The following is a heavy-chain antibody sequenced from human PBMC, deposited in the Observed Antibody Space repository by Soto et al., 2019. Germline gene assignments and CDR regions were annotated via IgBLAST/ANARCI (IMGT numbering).Heavy chain of an antibody. CDR1: GFTFSSYA. CDR3: AREGLGYCSGGSCYSLDY. V-gene: IGHV3-30-3*01. J-gene: IGHJ4*02. CDR2: ISYDGSNK. D-gene: IGHD2-15*01. Sequence: QVQLVESGGGVVQPGRSLRLSCAASGFTFSSYAMHWVRQAPGKGLEWVAVISYDGSNKYYADSVKGRFTISRDNSKNTLYLQMNSLRAEDTAVYYCAREGLGYCSGGSCYSLDYWGQGTLVTVSS.